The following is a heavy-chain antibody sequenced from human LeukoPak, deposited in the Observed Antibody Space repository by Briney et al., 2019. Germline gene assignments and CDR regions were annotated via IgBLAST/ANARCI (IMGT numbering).Heavy chain of an antibody. J-gene: IGHJ4*02. V-gene: IGHV3-23*01. CDR1: GFTFSSYA. CDR2: ISDSSTGT. CDR3: AKDPGSLGVCTSASCPYFDY. D-gene: IGHD2-2*01. Sequence: GGSLRLSCAASGFTFSSYAMHWVRLAPGKGLEWVSAISDSSTGTYYADSVRGRFTVSRDNSKNTLYLQMNSLRAEDTAVYYCAKDPGSLGVCTSASCPYFDYWGQGALVTVSS.